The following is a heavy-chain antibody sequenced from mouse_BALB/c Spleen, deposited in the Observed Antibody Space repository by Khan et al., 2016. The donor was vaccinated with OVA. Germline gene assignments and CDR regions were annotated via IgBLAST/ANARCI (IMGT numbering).Heavy chain of an antibody. CDR3: ARGGYSVFAY. D-gene: IGHD2-14*01. J-gene: IGHJ3*01. CDR1: GYTFTDYV. V-gene: IGHV1-77*01. Sequence: QVQLKQSGPELVKPGASLKVSCKASGYTFTDYVIGWVRQRPSKGLEWIGDIFPGSGTPYYNENFKDKATLTADKSSNTAYMQLSSLTSEASAVYFCARGGYSVFAYWGQGTLVTVSA. CDR2: IFPGSGTP.